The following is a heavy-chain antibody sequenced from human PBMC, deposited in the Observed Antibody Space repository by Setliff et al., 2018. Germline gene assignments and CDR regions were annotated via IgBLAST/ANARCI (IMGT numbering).Heavy chain of an antibody. D-gene: IGHD3-3*01. V-gene: IGHV3-30*01. CDR2: ISYDGSNQ. Sequence: HPGGSLRLSCAASGFTFGSHAMHWVRQAPGKGLEWVAVISYDGSNQYYADSVKGRFTVSRDNSKNTLSLQMYSLRTEDTALYYCARERHLLSTVVIFGLFDFWGQGALVTVS. J-gene: IGHJ4*02. CDR3: ARERHLLSTVVIFGLFDF. CDR1: GFTFGSHA.